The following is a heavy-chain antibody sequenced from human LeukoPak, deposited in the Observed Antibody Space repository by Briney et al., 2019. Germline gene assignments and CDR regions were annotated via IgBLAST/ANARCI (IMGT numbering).Heavy chain of an antibody. J-gene: IGHJ4*02. CDR3: AREGGFYRPLDY. Sequence: SGTLSLTCGVSGGSVINTNWWTRVGQPPGKGLEWIGEVHLDGRTNYNPSLESRLTMSVDVSENQVSLKLTSVTAADTAVYYCAREGGFYRPLDYSGQGTLVTVSS. CDR2: VHLDGRT. D-gene: IGHD3-3*01. V-gene: IGHV4-4*02. CDR1: GGSVINTNW.